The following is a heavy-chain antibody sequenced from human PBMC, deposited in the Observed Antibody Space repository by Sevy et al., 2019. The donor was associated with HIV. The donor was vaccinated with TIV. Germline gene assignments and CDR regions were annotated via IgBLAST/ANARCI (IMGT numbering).Heavy chain of an antibody. CDR2: IKQDGSEK. CDR1: GFTFSSYW. D-gene: IGHD6-19*01. V-gene: IGHV3-7*03. Sequence: GGSLRLSCAASGFTFSSYWMSWVRQAPGKGLEWVANIKQDGSEKYYVDSVKGRFTISRDNAKDSLYLQMNSLRAEDTAVYYCARDCSSGCTDYWGQGTLVTVSS. CDR3: ARDCSSGCTDY. J-gene: IGHJ4*02.